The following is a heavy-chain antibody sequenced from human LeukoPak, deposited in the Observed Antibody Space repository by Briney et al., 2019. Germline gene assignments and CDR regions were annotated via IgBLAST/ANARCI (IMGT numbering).Heavy chain of an antibody. V-gene: IGHV4-39*01. Sequence: SETLSLTCTVSGGSISSSSYYWGWIRQPPGKGLEWIGSIYYSGSTYYNPSLKSRVTISVDTSKNQFSLKLSSVTAADTAVYYCARHAPKYSSSGGAFDIWGQGTMVTVSS. J-gene: IGHJ3*02. CDR1: GGSISSSSYY. D-gene: IGHD6-6*01. CDR3: ARHAPKYSSSGGAFDI. CDR2: IYYSGST.